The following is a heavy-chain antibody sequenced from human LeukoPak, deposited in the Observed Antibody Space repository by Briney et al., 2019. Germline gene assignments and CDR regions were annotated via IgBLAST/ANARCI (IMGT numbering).Heavy chain of an antibody. D-gene: IGHD3-10*01. J-gene: IGHJ3*01. V-gene: IGHV3-23*01. CDR1: GFSFSDFY. Sequence: GGSLRLSCAASGFSFSDFYMSWVRQAPERGLEWVSTISGTGSTTFYSDSVKGRFTISRDNSDNTLFLQMDSLRADDTALYYCAKRPSGGSARESPFDVWGQGTMVVVSS. CDR2: ISGTGSTT. CDR3: AKRPSGGSARESPFDV.